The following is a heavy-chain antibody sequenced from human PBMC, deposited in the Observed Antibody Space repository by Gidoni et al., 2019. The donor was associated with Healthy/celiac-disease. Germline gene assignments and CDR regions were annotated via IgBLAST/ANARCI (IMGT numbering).Heavy chain of an antibody. CDR3: AKDGTRYCSGGSCSSFDY. D-gene: IGHD2-15*01. J-gene: IGHJ4*02. Sequence: EVQLVESGGGLVQPGRSLRLSCAASGFTFDDYAMHWVRHAPGKGLEWVSGISWNSGSIGYADYVKGRFTISRDNAKNSLYLQMNSLRAEDTALYYCAKDGTRYCSGGSCSSFDYWGQGTLVTVSS. V-gene: IGHV3-9*01. CDR2: ISWNSGSI. CDR1: GFTFDDYA.